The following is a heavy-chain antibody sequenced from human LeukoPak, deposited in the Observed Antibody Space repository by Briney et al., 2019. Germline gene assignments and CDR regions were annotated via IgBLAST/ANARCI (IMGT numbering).Heavy chain of an antibody. CDR2: ISSSGSTI. Sequence: PGGSLRLSCAASEFTFSSYEMNWVRQAPGKGLEWVSYISSSGSTIYYADSVKGRFTISRDNAKNSLYLQMNSLRAEDTAVYYCARDLYWNPLDYWGQGTLVTVSS. J-gene: IGHJ4*02. V-gene: IGHV3-48*03. CDR1: EFTFSSYE. CDR3: ARDLYWNPLDY. D-gene: IGHD1-1*01.